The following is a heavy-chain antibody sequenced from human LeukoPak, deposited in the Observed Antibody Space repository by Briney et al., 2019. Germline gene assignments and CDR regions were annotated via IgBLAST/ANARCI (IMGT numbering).Heavy chain of an antibody. J-gene: IGHJ4*02. CDR3: AKVGKGDWLLLRHYYFDY. CDR2: ISGSGGST. V-gene: IGHV3-23*01. D-gene: IGHD3-9*01. CDR1: GFTFSSYA. Sequence: PWGSLRLSCAASGFTFSSYAMSWVRRAPGKGLEWVSAISGSGGSTYYADSVKGRFTISRDNSKNTLYLQMNSLRAEDTAVYYCAKVGKGDWLLLRHYYFDYWGQGTLVTVSS.